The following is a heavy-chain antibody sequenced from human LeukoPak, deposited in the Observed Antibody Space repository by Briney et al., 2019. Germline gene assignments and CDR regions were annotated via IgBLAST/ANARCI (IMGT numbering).Heavy chain of an antibody. J-gene: IGHJ6*03. V-gene: IGHV4-39*07. Sequence: ETLSLTCTVSGGSISSSSYYWGWIRQPPGKGLEWIGSIYYSGSTYYNPSLKSRVTISVDTFKNQFSLKLSSVTAADTAVYYCARALYSSSWYFSDYYYYMDVWGKGTTVTVSS. CDR2: IYYSGST. CDR1: GGSISSSSYY. D-gene: IGHD6-13*01. CDR3: ARALYSSSWYFSDYYYYMDV.